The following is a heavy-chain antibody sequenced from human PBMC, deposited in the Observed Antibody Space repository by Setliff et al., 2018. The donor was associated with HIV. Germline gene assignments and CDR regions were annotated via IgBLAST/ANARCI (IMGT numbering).Heavy chain of an antibody. CDR3: AREGQIAARALDY. CDR1: GGSFSGYY. CDR2: INHSGST. J-gene: IGHJ4*02. D-gene: IGHD6-6*01. V-gene: IGHV4-34*01. Sequence: SETRSLTCAVYGGSFSGYYWSWIRQPPGKGLEWIGEINHSGSTNYNPSLKSRVTISVDTSKNQFSLKLSSVTAADTAVYYCAREGQIAARALDYWGQGTLVTVSS.